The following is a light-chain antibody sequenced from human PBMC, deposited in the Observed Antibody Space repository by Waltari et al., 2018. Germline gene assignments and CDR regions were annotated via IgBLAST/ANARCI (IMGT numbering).Light chain of an antibody. J-gene: IGLJ1*01. Sequence: QSALTQPRSVSGSPGQSVTISCTGTSSDVGRYNYVSWYQQHPGKAPKLMIYDVTKRPSGVPDRFSGSKSGNTASLTISGLQAEDEADYYCYSYTGHYTPYVFGTGTKLTVL. CDR3: YSYTGHYTPYV. CDR1: SSDVGRYNY. CDR2: DVT. V-gene: IGLV2-11*01.